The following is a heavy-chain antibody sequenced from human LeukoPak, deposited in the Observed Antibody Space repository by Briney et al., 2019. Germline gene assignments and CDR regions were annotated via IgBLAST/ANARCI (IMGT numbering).Heavy chain of an antibody. CDR1: GFTLSSYA. Sequence: GGSLRLSCAASGFTLSSYAMHWVRQATGKGMEWVSAISGGGGSTYYADSVKGRFTISRENSKNTLYLQMNSLRAEDTAVYYCAKEVEAATPDLIDYWGQGTLVTVSS. J-gene: IGHJ4*02. CDR3: AKEVEAATPDLIDY. V-gene: IGHV3-23*01. CDR2: ISGGGGST.